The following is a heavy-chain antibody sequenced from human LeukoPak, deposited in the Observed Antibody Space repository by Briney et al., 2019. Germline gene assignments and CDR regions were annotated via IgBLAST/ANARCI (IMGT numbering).Heavy chain of an antibody. CDR2: VYASGSA. CDR1: GGSISTSGYY. CDR3: ARVFRKNGNNYDGFHI. Sequence: SQTLSLTCTVSGGSISTSGYYWSWIRQPAGKGVEWIGRVYASGSANYSPSLKSPVTISRDTSKNQFSLTLTSVTAADTAVYYCARVFRKNGNNYDGFHIWGQGTMVTVSS. V-gene: IGHV4-61*02. D-gene: IGHD5-24*01. J-gene: IGHJ3*02.